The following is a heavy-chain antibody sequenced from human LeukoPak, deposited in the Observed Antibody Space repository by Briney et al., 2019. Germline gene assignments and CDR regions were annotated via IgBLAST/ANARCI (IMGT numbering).Heavy chain of an antibody. CDR2: IIPIFGTA. CDR1: GGTFSSYA. V-gene: IGHV1-69*01. CDR3: ARGGFGSSWTHYYYYYGMDV. D-gene: IGHD6-13*01. J-gene: IGHJ6*02. Sequence: SVKVSSKASGGTFSSYAISWVRQAPGQGLEWMGGIIPIFGTANYAQKFQGRVTITADESTSTAYMELSSLRSEDTAVYYCARGGFGSSWTHYYYYYGMDVWGQGTTVTVSS.